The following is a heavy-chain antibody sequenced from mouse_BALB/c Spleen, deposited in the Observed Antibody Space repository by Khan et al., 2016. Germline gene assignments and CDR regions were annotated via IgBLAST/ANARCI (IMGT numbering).Heavy chain of an antibody. D-gene: IGHD2-4*01. V-gene: IGHV3-1*02. CDR3: VVPHIYFDSDVAWFTY. CDR1: GYSIASGYT. Sequence: EVQLQESGPDLVKPSQSLSLTCTVTGYSIASGYTWHWIRQFPGNKLEWMAYIHYSGTTNYNPSLKSRISITRDTSQNQFILQLKSVTIEDSATYYCVVPHIYFDSDVAWFTYWGQGTLVTVSA. CDR2: IHYSGTT. J-gene: IGHJ3*01.